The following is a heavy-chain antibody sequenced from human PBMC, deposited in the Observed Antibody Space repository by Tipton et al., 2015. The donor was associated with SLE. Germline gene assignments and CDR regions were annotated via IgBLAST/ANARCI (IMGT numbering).Heavy chain of an antibody. D-gene: IGHD2-2*01. CDR2: IYHSGSI. Sequence: TLSLTCTVSGYSISSGYYWGWIRQPPGKGLEWIGSIYHSGSIYYNPSLKSRVTISVDTSKNQFSLKLSSVTAADTAVYYCARGVGWSRGSSTHYGMDVWGQGTTVTVSS. CDR3: ARGVGWSRGSSTHYGMDV. V-gene: IGHV4-38-2*02. J-gene: IGHJ6*02. CDR1: GYSISSGYY.